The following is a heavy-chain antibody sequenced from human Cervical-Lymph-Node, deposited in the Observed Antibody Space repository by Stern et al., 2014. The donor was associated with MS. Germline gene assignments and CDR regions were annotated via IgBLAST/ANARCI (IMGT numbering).Heavy chain of an antibody. J-gene: IGHJ4*02. Sequence: MQLVQSGAEVKKPGESLKISCKASGYNFTNLWIGWVRQMHGKGLEWMGLIYPDDSDTRYSLYFRGHVTTSADQSISTAYHQGSSLKASETAIYYCARRGSGWNFDHWAQGTLVTVSS. CDR2: IYPDDSDT. V-gene: IGHV5-51*01. CDR1: GYNFTNLW. D-gene: IGHD6-19*01. CDR3: ARRGSGWNFDH.